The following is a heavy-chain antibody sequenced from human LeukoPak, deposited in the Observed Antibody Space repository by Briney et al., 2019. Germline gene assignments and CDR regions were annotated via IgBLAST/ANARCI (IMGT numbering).Heavy chain of an antibody. CDR1: GFTFSNYW. D-gene: IGHD3-3*01. CDR2: IKSDGTGI. J-gene: IGHJ4*02. V-gene: IGHV3-74*01. CDR3: VRGQTIDY. Sequence: GGSLTLSCTTSGFTFSNYWVYGVRQAPGKGLVWVSRIKSDGTGITYTDSVEGRLTISRDNAKNTLYLQMNSLRDEDTAVYYCVRGQTIDYWGQGTLVPVSS.